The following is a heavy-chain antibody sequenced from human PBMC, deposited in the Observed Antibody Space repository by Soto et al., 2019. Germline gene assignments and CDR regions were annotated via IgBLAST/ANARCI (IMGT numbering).Heavy chain of an antibody. CDR3: ARDGRIAAAGGTGPADY. CDR2: ISYDGSNK. V-gene: IGHV3-30-3*01. Sequence: QVQLVESGGGVVQPGRSLRLSCAASGFTFSSYAMHWVRQAPGKGLEWVAVISYDGSNKYYADSVKGRFTISRDNSKNTLYLQMNSLRAEDTAVYYCARDGRIAAAGGTGPADYWGQGTLVTVSS. D-gene: IGHD6-13*01. J-gene: IGHJ4*02. CDR1: GFTFSSYA.